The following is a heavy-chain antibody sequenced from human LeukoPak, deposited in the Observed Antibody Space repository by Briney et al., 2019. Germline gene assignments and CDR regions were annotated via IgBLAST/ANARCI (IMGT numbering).Heavy chain of an antibody. CDR2: ISYDGSNK. J-gene: IGHJ4*02. CDR1: GFTFSSSYA. Sequence: PGRSLRLSCAASGFTFSSSYAMHWVRQAPGKGLEWVAVISYDGSNKYYADSVRGRFTISRDNSKNTLYLQMNSLRAEDTAVYYCARDSGYSGYDYTPIDYWGQGTLVTVSS. CDR3: ARDSGYSGYDYTPIDY. D-gene: IGHD5-12*01. V-gene: IGHV3-30*04.